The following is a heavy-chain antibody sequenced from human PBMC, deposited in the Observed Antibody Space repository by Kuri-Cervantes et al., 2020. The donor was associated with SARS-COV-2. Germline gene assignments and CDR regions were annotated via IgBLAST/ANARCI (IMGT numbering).Heavy chain of an antibody. V-gene: IGHV1-18*01. J-gene: IGHJ4*02. CDR2: ISAYNGNT. D-gene: IGHD6-13*01. CDR1: GYTFTSYG. CDR3: ATDLVYSSSWYLGFDY. Sequence: ASVKVSCKASGYTFTSYGISWVRQAPGQGLEWMGWISAYNGNTNYAQKLQGRVTMTEDTSTDTAYMELSSLRSEDTAVYYCATDLVYSSSWYLGFDYWGQGTLVTVSS.